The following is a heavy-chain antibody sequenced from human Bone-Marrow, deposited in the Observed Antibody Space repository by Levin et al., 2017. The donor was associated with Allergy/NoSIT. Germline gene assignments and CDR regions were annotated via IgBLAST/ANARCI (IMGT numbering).Heavy chain of an antibody. Sequence: SQTLSLTCAVYGGSFSGYYWSWIRQPPGKGLEWIGEINHSGSTNYNPSLKSRVTISVDTSKNQFSLKLSSVTAADTAVYYCARGLSILWFGELLYGGGYYYYGMDVWGQGTTVTVSS. CDR3: ARGLSILWFGELLYGGGYYYYGMDV. D-gene: IGHD3-10*01. J-gene: IGHJ6*02. CDR1: GGSFSGYY. V-gene: IGHV4-34*01. CDR2: INHSGST.